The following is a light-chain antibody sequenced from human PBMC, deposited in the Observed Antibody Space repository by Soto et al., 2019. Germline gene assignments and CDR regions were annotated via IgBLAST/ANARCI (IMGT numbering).Light chain of an antibody. Sequence: SALTQSTRTLSFSPDERATLFCRASQSVTSSSIAWHQQKLGQAPRLLIYDASTRATGIPDRFSGGGSGTEFTLTISSLQSEDFVVYYCQQYNSWPPITFGQGPRLEI. CDR1: QSVTSS. V-gene: IGKV3-15*01. CDR3: QQYNSWPPIT. J-gene: IGKJ5*01. CDR2: DAS.